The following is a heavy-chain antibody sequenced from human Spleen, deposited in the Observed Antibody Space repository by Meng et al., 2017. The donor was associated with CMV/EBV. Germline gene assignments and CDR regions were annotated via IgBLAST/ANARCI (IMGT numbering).Heavy chain of an antibody. D-gene: IGHD3-3*01. Sequence: FSLSTTGVGVGWIRQPPGKALEWLALMYWNDDDRYSQSLKNRLTITRDTSKNQVVLTMTDMDLVDTATYFCAHTTGVEDRSVRRFDFWGQGTLVTVSS. CDR2: MYWNDDD. CDR1: FSLSTTGVG. CDR3: AHTTGVEDRSVRRFDF. V-gene: IGHV2-5*01. J-gene: IGHJ5*01.